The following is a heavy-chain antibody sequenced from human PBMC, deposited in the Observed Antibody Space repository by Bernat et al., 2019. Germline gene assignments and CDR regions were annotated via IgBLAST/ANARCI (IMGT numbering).Heavy chain of an antibody. J-gene: IGHJ4*02. CDR3: ARDRYGSAGSGWPFFDY. D-gene: IGHD3-10*01. Sequence: EVQLVESGGVLVQPGGSLRLSCATSGFTFSGYWMSWVRQAPGKGLVWVANIKPDGSDKYYVDSVKGRFTISRDNAKNSLYLQMNSLSAEDTAVYYCARDRYGSAGSGWPFFDYWGQGTLVTVSS. V-gene: IGHV3-7*03. CDR1: GFTFSGYW. CDR2: IKPDGSDK.